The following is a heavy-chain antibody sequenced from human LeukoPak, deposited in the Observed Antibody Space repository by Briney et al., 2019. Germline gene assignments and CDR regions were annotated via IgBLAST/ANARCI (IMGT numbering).Heavy chain of an antibody. CDR2: ISLDGSMT. CDR3: AREGITLTLDY. CDR1: GFTFSSYW. D-gene: IGHD5-24*01. Sequence: AGSLRLSCTASGFTFSSYWMHWVRQVPGKGLMWLTRISLDGSMTSYADSVRGRFIISRDNAKNTVYLQLNGLRAEDTAVYHCAREGITLTLDYWGQGTLVAVSS. V-gene: IGHV3-74*01. J-gene: IGHJ4*02.